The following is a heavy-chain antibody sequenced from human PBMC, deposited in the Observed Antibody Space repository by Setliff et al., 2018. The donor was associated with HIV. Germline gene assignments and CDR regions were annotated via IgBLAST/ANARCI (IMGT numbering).Heavy chain of an antibody. CDR2: LSSSGRT. D-gene: IGHD3-3*01. CDR3: AREEDYNFWSGYDWFDP. Sequence: SETLSLTCIVFGASIKSHYWSWIRQSPGKRLEWIGSLSSSGRTRYNPSLESRVTISVDTSKNQFSLKLSSVTAADTAVYYCAREEDYNFWSGYDWFDPWGQGTLVTVSS. CDR1: GASIKSHY. J-gene: IGHJ5*02. V-gene: IGHV4-59*11.